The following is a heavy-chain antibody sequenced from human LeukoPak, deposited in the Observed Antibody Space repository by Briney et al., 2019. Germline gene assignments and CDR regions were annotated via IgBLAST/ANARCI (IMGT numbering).Heavy chain of an antibody. CDR1: GFTFSSYG. V-gene: IGHV3-30*02. CDR2: IRYDGSNK. CDR3: AKDTMIAVAGTEDY. J-gene: IGHJ4*02. Sequence: GGSLRLSCAASGFTFSSYGMHWVRQAPGKGLEWVAFIRYDGSNKYYADSVKGRFTISRDNSKNTLYLQMNSLRAEDTAVYYCAKDTMIAVAGTEDYWGQGTLVTVSS. D-gene: IGHD6-19*01.